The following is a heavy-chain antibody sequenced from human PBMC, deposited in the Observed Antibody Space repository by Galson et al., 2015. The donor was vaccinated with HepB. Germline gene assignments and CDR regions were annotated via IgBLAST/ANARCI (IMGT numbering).Heavy chain of an antibody. D-gene: IGHD1-26*01. CDR1: GGSISSYF. Sequence: ETLSLTCTVSGGSISSYFWSWIRQPPGKGLEWIGYIYYSGSTNYNPSLKSRVTISVDTSKNQFSLKLSSVTAADTAMYYCARNSGSYHFDYWGQGTLVTVSS. V-gene: IGHV4-59*01. J-gene: IGHJ4*02. CDR2: IYYSGST. CDR3: ARNSGSYHFDY.